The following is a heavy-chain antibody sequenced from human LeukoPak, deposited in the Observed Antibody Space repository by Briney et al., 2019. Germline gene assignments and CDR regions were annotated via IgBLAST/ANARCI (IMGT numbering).Heavy chain of an antibody. D-gene: IGHD6-13*01. V-gene: IGHV3-48*03. CDR1: GFTLSGYE. Sequence: GGSLRLSCAASGFTLSGYEMNWVRQAPGKGLEWVSFMSSTGHTMYYADSVKGRFTISRDNAKSSLYLQMNSLRAEDTAVYYCARGGPGYSSRGCDYWGQGTLVTVSS. J-gene: IGHJ4*02. CDR2: MSSTGHTM. CDR3: ARGGPGYSSRGCDY.